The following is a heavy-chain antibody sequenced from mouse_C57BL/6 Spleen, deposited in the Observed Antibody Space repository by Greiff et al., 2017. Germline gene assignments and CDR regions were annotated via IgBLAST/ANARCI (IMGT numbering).Heavy chain of an antibody. Sequence: DVQLQESGGGLVKPGGSLKLSCAASGFTFSSYAMSWVRQTPEKRLEWVATISDGGSYTYYPDNVKGRFTISRDNAKNNLYLQMSHLKSEDTAMYYCARDSMVTKRYFDVWGTGTTVTVSS. CDR2: ISDGGSYT. CDR3: ARDSMVTKRYFDV. CDR1: GFTFSSYA. V-gene: IGHV5-4*01. D-gene: IGHD2-2*01. J-gene: IGHJ1*03.